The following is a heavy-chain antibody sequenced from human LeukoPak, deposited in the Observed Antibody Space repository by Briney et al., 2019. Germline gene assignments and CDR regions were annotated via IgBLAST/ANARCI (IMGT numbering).Heavy chain of an antibody. CDR1: GGSFSGYY. V-gene: IGHV4-34*01. Sequence: SETLSLTCAVYGGSFSGYYWSWIRQPPGKGLEWIGEMNHSGSSNYNSYLKSRGTISVDTYKNQFSLKLSSVTAADTAVYYCARGLTDYDFWICYYTGISERPNLFDPWGQGTLVTVSS. J-gene: IGHJ5*02. D-gene: IGHD3-3*01. CDR3: ARGLTDYDFWICYYTGISERPNLFDP. CDR2: MNHSGSS.